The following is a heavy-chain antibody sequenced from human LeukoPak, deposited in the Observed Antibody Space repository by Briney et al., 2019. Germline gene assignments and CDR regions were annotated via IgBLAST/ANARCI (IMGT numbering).Heavy chain of an antibody. CDR2: IYYSGST. CDR3: ALGYCGGGSCYAREYFQH. Sequence: SETLSLTCTVSGGSISSGGYYWTWIRQHPGKGLEWIVYIYYSGSTYYNPSLKSRVTISVDTSKNQFSLRPSSVTAADTAVYYCALGYCGGGSCYAREYFQHWGQGTLVTVSS. D-gene: IGHD2-15*01. V-gene: IGHV4-31*03. CDR1: GGSISSGGYY. J-gene: IGHJ1*01.